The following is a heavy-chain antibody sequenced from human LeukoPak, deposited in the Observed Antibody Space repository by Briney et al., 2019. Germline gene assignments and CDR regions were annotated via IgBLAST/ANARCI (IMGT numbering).Heavy chain of an antibody. CDR3: ARDSNYYDSSGYYTPSCPDY. J-gene: IGHJ4*02. CDR2: ISYDGSNK. V-gene: IGHV3-30*03. Sequence: GGSLRLSCAASGFTFSSYGMHWVRQAPGKGLEWVAVISYDGSNKYYADSVKGRFTISRDNSKNTLYLQMNSLRAEDTAVYYCARDSNYYDSSGYYTPSCPDYWGQGTLVTVSS. D-gene: IGHD3-22*01. CDR1: GFTFSSYG.